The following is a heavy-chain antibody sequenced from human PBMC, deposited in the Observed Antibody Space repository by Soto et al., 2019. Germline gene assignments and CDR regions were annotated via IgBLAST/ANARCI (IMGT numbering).Heavy chain of an antibody. Sequence: QVQLVESGGGVVQPGRSLRLSCAASGFTFSSYAMHWVRQAPGKGLEWVAVISYDGSNKYYADSVKGRFTISRDNSKKTLYLQMNSLRAEDTAVYYCARWENVVVTAIDYWGQGTLVTVSS. D-gene: IGHD2-21*02. CDR1: GFTFSSYA. J-gene: IGHJ4*02. V-gene: IGHV3-30-3*01. CDR2: ISYDGSNK. CDR3: ARWENVVVTAIDY.